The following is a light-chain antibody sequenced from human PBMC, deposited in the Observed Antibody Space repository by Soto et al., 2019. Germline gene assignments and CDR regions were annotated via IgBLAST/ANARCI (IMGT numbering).Light chain of an antibody. Sequence: DIQMTQSPSSVSASVGDRVTITCRPSQNIGKFLNWYQQKPGKAPTALIHATSTLQSGVSSRFSGSGSDTEFTLTITSLQPEDFATYFCQQSLSSPLTFGGGTKV. CDR1: QNIGKF. CDR3: QQSLSSPLT. J-gene: IGKJ4*01. V-gene: IGKV1-39*01. CDR2: ATS.